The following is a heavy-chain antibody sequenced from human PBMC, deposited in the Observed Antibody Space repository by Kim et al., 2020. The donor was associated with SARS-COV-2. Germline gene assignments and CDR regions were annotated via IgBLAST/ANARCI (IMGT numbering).Heavy chain of an antibody. CDR1: GFTFSSYW. J-gene: IGHJ4*02. Sequence: GGSLRLSCAASGFTFSSYWMSWVRQAPGKGLEWVASIKKDGSMKDYVDSVKGRFTISRDNAKNSLSLLMNSLRPEDTAVYFCARECVPVYWGQGTLVPVS. CDR2: IKKDGSMK. CDR3: ARECVPVY. V-gene: IGHV3-7*01.